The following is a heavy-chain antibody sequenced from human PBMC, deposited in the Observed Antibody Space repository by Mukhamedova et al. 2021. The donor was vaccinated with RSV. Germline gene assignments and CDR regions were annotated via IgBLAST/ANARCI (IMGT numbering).Heavy chain of an antibody. CDR1: GFTFSSTW. CDR2: INGDGSTI. J-gene: IGHJ4*01. D-gene: IGHD4-17*01. Sequence: AGPGFTFSSTWIHWARQAPGEGLVLVSRINGDGSTINYADSVKGRVTISRDNAKNTLYLEMNSLRVEDTAVDYCATAGDYRFDY. V-gene: IGHV3-74*01. CDR3: ATAGDYRFDY.